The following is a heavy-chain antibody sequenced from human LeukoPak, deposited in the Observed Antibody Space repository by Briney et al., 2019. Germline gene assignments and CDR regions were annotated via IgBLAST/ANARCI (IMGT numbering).Heavy chain of an antibody. CDR1: GGTFSSYA. J-gene: IGHJ3*02. V-gene: IGHV1-69*04. CDR2: IIPILGIA. Sequence: SVKVSCKASGGTFSSYAISWVRQAPGQGLEWMGRIIPILGIANYAQKFQGRVTITADKSTSTAYMEPSSLRSEDTAVYYCARPMTTVTTGAFDIWGQGTMVTVSS. D-gene: IGHD4-17*01. CDR3: ARPMTTVTTGAFDI.